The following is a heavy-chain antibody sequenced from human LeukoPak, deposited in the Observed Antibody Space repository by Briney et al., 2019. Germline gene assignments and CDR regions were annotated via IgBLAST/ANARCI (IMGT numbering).Heavy chain of an antibody. CDR3: ARDGVAARLSNWFDP. CDR1: GYTFSSYG. D-gene: IGHD6-6*01. J-gene: IGHJ5*02. Sequence: ASVKVSCKTSGYTFSSYGISWVRQAPGQGLEWMGWINPNSGGTNYAQKFQGRVTMTRDTSISTAYMELSRLRSDDTAVYYCARDGVAARLSNWFDPWGQGTLVTVSS. CDR2: INPNSGGT. V-gene: IGHV1-2*02.